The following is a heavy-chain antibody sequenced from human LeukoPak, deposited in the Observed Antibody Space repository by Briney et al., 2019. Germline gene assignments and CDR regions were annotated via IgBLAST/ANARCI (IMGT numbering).Heavy chain of an antibody. V-gene: IGHV1-18*01. D-gene: IGHD6-19*01. CDR1: GYTFTSYG. CDR3: AAEQWLANYYYGMDV. CDR2: ISAYNGNT. Sequence: ASVKVSCTASGYTFTSYGISWVRQAPGQGLEWMGWISAYNGNTNYAQKLQGSVTMTTDTSTSTAYMELRGLRSEDTAVYYCAAEQWLANYYYGMDVWGQGTTVTVSS. J-gene: IGHJ6*02.